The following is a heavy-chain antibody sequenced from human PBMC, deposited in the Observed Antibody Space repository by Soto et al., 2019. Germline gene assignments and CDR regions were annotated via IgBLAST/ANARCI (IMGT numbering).Heavy chain of an antibody. D-gene: IGHD2-2*02. CDR2: IKQDGGER. CDR1: GFTFSSYW. CDR3: ARDAPGGFYNY. Sequence: GGSLRLSCAASGFTFSSYWMYWVRQAPGKGLEWVANIKQDGGERYYVGSVKGRFTISRDNTKDSLYLQMNSLRVEDTALYYCARDAPGGFYNYWGQGTLVTVSS. J-gene: IGHJ4*02. V-gene: IGHV3-7*01.